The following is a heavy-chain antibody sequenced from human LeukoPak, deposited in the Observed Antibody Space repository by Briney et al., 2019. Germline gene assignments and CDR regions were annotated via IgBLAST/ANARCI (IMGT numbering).Heavy chain of an antibody. CDR3: ARGVPAYSNYIHNWFDP. V-gene: IGHV4-34*01. Sequence: SETLSLTCAVYIDSFTNYYWNWIRQTPGKGLEWIGEVNDSGGTNINPSLRSRVTISVDTSKNQFSLKLSSVTAADTAVYYCARGVPAYSNYIHNWFDPWGQGTLVTVSS. D-gene: IGHD4-11*01. CDR2: VNDSGGT. J-gene: IGHJ5*02. CDR1: IDSFTNYY.